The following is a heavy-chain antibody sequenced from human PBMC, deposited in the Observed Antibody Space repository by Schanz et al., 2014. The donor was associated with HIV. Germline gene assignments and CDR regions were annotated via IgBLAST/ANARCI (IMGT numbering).Heavy chain of an antibody. CDR2: ISTGGERT. D-gene: IGHD3-10*01. Sequence: EEHLLESGGDLIQPGGSLRLSCVASGFPFSNFAMSWVRQDPGRGLEWVSAISTGGERTFYADSVKGRFTISRDNSKNTLYLQMNSLRAEDTAIYHCGTYNYGPGHDYWGQGTLVTVSS. J-gene: IGHJ4*02. V-gene: IGHV3-23*01. CDR1: GFPFSNFA. CDR3: GTYNYGPGHDY.